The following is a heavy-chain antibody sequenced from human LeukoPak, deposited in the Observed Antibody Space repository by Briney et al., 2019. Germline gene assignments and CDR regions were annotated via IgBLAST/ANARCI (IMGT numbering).Heavy chain of an antibody. D-gene: IGHD5-12*01. Sequence: GGSLRLSCAASGFTFSDYYMSWIRQAPGKGLEWVSFISTSSSYIYYADSVKGRFIISRDNSKNTLYLQMNSLRAEDTAVYYCAKGGLLVASFDYWGQGTLVTVSS. CDR3: AKGGLLVASFDY. J-gene: IGHJ4*02. CDR2: ISTSSSYI. V-gene: IGHV3-11*05. CDR1: GFTFSDYY.